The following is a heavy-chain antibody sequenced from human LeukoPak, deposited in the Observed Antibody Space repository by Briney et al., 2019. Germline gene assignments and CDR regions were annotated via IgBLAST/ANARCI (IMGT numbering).Heavy chain of an antibody. Sequence: ASVKVSCKASGYTFTSYGISWVRQAPGQGLEWMGWISAYNGNTNYAQKLQGRVTMTTDTSTSTAYMELRSLRSDDTAVYYCASGGGYQLPKYYYYGMDVWGQGTTVTVSS. D-gene: IGHD2-2*01. CDR2: ISAYNGNT. J-gene: IGHJ6*02. V-gene: IGHV1-18*01. CDR1: GYTFTSYG. CDR3: ASGGGYQLPKYYYYGMDV.